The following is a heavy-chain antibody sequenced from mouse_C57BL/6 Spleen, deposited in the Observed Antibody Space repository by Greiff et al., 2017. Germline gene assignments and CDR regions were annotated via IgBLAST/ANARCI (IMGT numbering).Heavy chain of an antibody. CDR2: ILPGSGST. J-gene: IGHJ4*01. D-gene: IGHD4-1*01. CDR1: GYTFTGYW. Sequence: VHLVESGAELMKPGASVKLSCKATGYTFTGYWIEWVKQRPGHGLEWIGEILPGSGSTNYNEQFKGKATFTVDTSSNAAYMQLSRLTTEDSANYDWARGPTDTGAMAYWGQGTSVTVSS. CDR3: ARGPTDTGAMAY. V-gene: IGHV1-9*01.